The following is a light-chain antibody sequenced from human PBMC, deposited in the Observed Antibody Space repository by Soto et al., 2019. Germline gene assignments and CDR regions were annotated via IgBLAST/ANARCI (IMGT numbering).Light chain of an antibody. Sequence: EDVLTQSPGTLSLSPGERATLSIRASQSVAANYLAWYQQKRGQAPRLLIYGASSRATGIPDRFSGSGSGTDFTLTISRLQPEDFSVYYCHQYGTAPLTFGPGTKVDIK. V-gene: IGKV3-20*01. CDR1: QSVAANY. J-gene: IGKJ3*01. CDR2: GAS. CDR3: HQYGTAPLT.